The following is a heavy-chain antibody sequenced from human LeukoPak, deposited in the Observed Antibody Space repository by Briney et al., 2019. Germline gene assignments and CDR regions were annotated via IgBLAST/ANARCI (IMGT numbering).Heavy chain of an antibody. CDR1: GFSFSRYY. D-gene: IGHD1-26*01. Sequence: GGSLRLSCAASGFSFSRYYMSWVRQTPGKALEWISYIPTSGISVQYADSVRGRFTASRDDAKNSLHLQMDSLRVEDTAVYYCTRAVGLGPGAHFDQWGQGGLVIVSS. CDR2: IPTSGISV. J-gene: IGHJ4*02. V-gene: IGHV3-11*01. CDR3: TRAVGLGPGAHFDQ.